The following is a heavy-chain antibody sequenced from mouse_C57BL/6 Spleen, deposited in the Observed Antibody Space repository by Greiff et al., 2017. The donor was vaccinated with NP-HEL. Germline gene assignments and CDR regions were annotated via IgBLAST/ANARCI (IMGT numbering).Heavy chain of an antibody. D-gene: IGHD4-1*02. Sequence: EVKLVESGGDLVKPGGSLKLSCAASGFTFSSYGMSWVRQTPDKRLEWVATISSGGSYTYSPDSVKGRVTISRDNAKNTLYLQMSSLKSEETAMYYCASPNWDWAMDYWGQGTSVTVSS. CDR3: ASPNWDWAMDY. V-gene: IGHV5-6*02. J-gene: IGHJ4*01. CDR2: ISSGGSYT. CDR1: GFTFSSYG.